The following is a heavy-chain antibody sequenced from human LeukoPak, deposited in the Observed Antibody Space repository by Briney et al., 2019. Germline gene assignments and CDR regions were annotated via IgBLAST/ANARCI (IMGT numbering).Heavy chain of an antibody. CDR3: VRESGYTYGL. D-gene: IGHD5-24*01. CDR2: IKSDGTTT. V-gene: IGHV3-74*01. Sequence: GSLRLSCTASGFTFSGYWMHWVRQVPGKGLVWVSYIKSDGTTTNYADSVKGRFTISRDNAKNTLYLQMNSLRVEDTAVYYCVRESGYTYGLWGQGSLVTVSS. CDR1: GFTFSGYW. J-gene: IGHJ4*02.